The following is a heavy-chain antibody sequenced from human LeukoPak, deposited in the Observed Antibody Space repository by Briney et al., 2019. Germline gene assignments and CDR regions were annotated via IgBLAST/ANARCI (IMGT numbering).Heavy chain of an antibody. CDR2: ISAYNGNT. V-gene: IGHV1-18*01. Sequence: ASVTVSCKASGYTFTSYGISWVRQAPGQGLEWMGWISAYNGNTNYAQKLQGRITMTTHTPTSTAYMELRSLRSTDTAVYYCARDFPSGVGYSYGPSYYYFGMDVWGQGTTVTVSS. J-gene: IGHJ6*02. D-gene: IGHD5-18*01. CDR1: GYTFTSYG. CDR3: ARDFPSGVGYSYGPSYYYFGMDV.